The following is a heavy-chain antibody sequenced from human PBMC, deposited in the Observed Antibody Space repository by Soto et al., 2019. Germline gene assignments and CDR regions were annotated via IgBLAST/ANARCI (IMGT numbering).Heavy chain of an antibody. Sequence: QVQLQESGPGLVKPSQTLSLTCTVSGGSISSGGYYLSWSRQPPGKGLEWIGYIYYSRSTYYNPSLKSRVTISVGASKSHFSLKLVSVAAADTAVYYCARAKKGIAAAENWFEPWGQGTLVNVSS. CDR1: GGSISSGGYY. D-gene: IGHD6-13*01. V-gene: IGHV4-31*03. CDR3: ARAKKGIAAAENWFEP. CDR2: IYYSRST. J-gene: IGHJ5*02.